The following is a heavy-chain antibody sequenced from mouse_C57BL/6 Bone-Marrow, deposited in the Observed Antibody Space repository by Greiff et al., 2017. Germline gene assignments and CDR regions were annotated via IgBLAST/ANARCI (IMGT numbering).Heavy chain of an antibody. D-gene: IGHD2-3*01. V-gene: IGHV1-50*01. CDR2: IDPSDSYT. J-gene: IGHJ3*01. Sequence: QVQLQQPGAELVKPGASVKLSCKASGYTFTSYWMQWVKQRPGQGLEWIGEIDPSDSYTNYNQKFKGKATLTVDTSSSPAYMQLSSLTSEDSAVXYCARDGYFGFAYWGQGTLVTVSA. CDR1: GYTFTSYW. CDR3: ARDGYFGFAY.